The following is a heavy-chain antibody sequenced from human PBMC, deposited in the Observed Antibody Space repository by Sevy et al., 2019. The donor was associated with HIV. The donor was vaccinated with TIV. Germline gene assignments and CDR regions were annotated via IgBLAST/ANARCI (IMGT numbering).Heavy chain of an antibody. J-gene: IGHJ3*01. Sequence: GSLRLSCAASGFTFSSYSMYWVRQAPGKGLEWVAIISYDGNYTYCADSRKGRFTISRDNSKNTLYLQMNRLRVEDTAVYYCARDPNLDAFDRWGLGTKVTVSS. CDR1: GFTFSSYS. CDR3: ARDPNLDAFDR. V-gene: IGHV3-30-3*01. CDR2: ISYDGNYT.